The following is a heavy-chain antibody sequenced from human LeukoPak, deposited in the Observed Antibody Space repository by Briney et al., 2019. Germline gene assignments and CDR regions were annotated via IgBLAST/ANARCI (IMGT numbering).Heavy chain of an antibody. J-gene: IGHJ3*02. CDR3: ARILPPDAFDI. Sequence: SETLSLTCTVSGGSISSSSYYWSCIRQPAGKGLEWIGRIQTSGSTKYNPSLKSRVTISADTSNNQFSLKLSSVTAADTAVYYCARILPPDAFDIWGQGTMVTVSS. V-gene: IGHV4-61*02. CDR2: IQTSGST. CDR1: GGSISSSSYY.